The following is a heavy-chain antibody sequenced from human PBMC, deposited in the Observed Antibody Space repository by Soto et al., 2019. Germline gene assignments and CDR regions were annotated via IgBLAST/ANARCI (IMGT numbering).Heavy chain of an antibody. Sequence: GGSLRLSCAASGFTFSSYGMHWVRQAPGKGLEWVAVIWYDGSNKYYADSVKGRFTISRDNSKNTLYLQMNSLRAEDTAVYYCARDTTYYYGSGRSYYYYGMDVWGQGTTVTVSS. V-gene: IGHV3-33*01. CDR2: IWYDGSNK. D-gene: IGHD3-10*01. CDR1: GFTFSSYG. CDR3: ARDTTYYYGSGRSYYYYGMDV. J-gene: IGHJ6*02.